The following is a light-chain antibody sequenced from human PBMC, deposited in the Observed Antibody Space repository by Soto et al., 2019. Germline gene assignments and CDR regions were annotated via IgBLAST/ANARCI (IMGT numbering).Light chain of an antibody. CDR1: SSDVGSYNR. J-gene: IGLJ1*01. CDR2: EVS. CDR3: SSYTSSSTYV. V-gene: IGLV2-18*02. Sequence: LTQPPSVSGSPGQSVAISCNGTSSDVGSYNRVSWYQQPPGTAPKVMIYEVSNRPSGVPDRFSGSKSGNTASLTISGLQAEDEADYYCSSYTSSSTYVFGTGTKVTVL.